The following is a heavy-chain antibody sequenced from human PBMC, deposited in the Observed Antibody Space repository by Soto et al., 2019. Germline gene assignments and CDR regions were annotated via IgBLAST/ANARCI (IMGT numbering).Heavy chain of an antibody. CDR1: GFTFSSYG. CDR3: AKALGELSPESYDY. CDR2: VSYDGSNK. D-gene: IGHD3-16*02. J-gene: IGHJ4*02. V-gene: IGHV3-30*18. Sequence: QVQLVESGGGVVQPGRSPRLSCAASGFTFSSYGMHWVRQAPGKGLEWVAIVSYDGSNKYYTDSVKGRFTISRDNSRNTLYLQMNSLRADDTAVYYCAKALGELSPESYDYWGQGTLVTVSS.